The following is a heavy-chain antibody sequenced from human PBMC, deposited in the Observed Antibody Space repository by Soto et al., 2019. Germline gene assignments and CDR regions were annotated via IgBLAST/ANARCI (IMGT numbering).Heavy chain of an antibody. Sequence: GGSLRLSCAASGFTFSSYGMHWVRQAPGKGLEWMGIIYPGDSDTRYSPSFQGQVTISADKSISTAYLQWSSLKASDTAMYYCARASSSWYYFDYWGQGTLVTAPQ. CDR1: GFTFSSYG. D-gene: IGHD6-13*01. J-gene: IGHJ4*02. CDR3: ARASSSWYYFDY. CDR2: IYPGDSDT. V-gene: IGHV5-51*01.